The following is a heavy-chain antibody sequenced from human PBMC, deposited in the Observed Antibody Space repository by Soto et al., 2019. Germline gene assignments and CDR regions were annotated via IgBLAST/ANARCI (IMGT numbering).Heavy chain of an antibody. D-gene: IGHD2-15*01. V-gene: IGHV3-11*05. CDR2: ISSSSSYT. Sequence: PGGSLRLSCAASGFTFSDYYMSLIRQAPGKGLEWVSYISSSSSYTNYADSVKGRFTISRDNAKNSLYLQMNSLRAEDTAVYYCARAVGCSGGSCYPPQYNWFDPWGQGTLVTVSS. CDR1: GFTFSDYY. J-gene: IGHJ5*02. CDR3: ARAVGCSGGSCYPPQYNWFDP.